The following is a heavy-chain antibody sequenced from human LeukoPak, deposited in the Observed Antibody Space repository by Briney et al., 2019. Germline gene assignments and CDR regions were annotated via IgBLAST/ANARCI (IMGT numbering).Heavy chain of an antibody. CDR2: IKQEGSEK. Sequence: GGSLRLSCAASGFTFSNYWMSWVRQAPGKGLEWVANIKQEGSEKYYVDSVKGRFTISRDNAKNSLYLQMNSLRAEDTAVYYCARAQSERGYSGYDLPYYFDYWGQGTLVTVSS. V-gene: IGHV3-7*03. J-gene: IGHJ4*02. CDR1: GFTFSNYW. D-gene: IGHD5-12*01. CDR3: ARAQSERGYSGYDLPYYFDY.